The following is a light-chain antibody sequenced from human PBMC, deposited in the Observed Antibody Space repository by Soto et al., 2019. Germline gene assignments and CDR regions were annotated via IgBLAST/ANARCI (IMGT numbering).Light chain of an antibody. J-gene: IGKJ5*01. Sequence: YLSWYQQRPGQPPILLIYWASTRASGVPDRFSGSGSGTDITLKISRVDAADLGVYCSTLALPPPITFGQGTRLEIK. CDR3: TLALPPPIT. CDR1: Y. CDR2: WAS. V-gene: IGKV2-28*01.